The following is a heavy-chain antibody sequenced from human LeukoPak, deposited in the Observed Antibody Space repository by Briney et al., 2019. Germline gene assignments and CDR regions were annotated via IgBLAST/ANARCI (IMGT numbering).Heavy chain of an antibody. D-gene: IGHD3-9*01. CDR2: ISGSGGST. J-gene: IGHJ4*02. V-gene: IGHV3-23*01. CDR3: AKFDYDILTGYSTFDY. CDR1: GFTFSSYA. Sequence: GGSLRLSCAASGFTFSSYAMSWVRQAPGKGLEWVSAISGSGGSTYYADSVEGRFTISRDNSENTLYLQMNSLRAEDTAVYYCAKFDYDILTGYSTFDYWGQGTLVTVSS.